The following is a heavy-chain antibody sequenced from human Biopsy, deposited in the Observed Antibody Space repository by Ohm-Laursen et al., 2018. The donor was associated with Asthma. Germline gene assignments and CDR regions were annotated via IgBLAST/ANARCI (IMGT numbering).Heavy chain of an antibody. Sequence: VASAKVSCKTSGYNFISFAIHWVRQAPGRRLEWMGWVNTGNGDTKYSQKFQGRVTITRDTSASTAYMELRSLRSEDTATYYCARTYYDFLTGQVKDVFGVWGQGTMVTVSS. CDR2: VNTGNGDT. D-gene: IGHD3-9*01. V-gene: IGHV1-3*04. CDR1: GYNFISFA. J-gene: IGHJ3*01. CDR3: ARTYYDFLTGQVKDVFGV.